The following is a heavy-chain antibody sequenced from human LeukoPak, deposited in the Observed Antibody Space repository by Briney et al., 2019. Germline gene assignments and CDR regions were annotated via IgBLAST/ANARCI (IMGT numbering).Heavy chain of an antibody. V-gene: IGHV1-69*04. Sequence: SVKVSCKASGGTFSSYAISWVRQAPGQGLEWMGRIIPILGIANYAQKFQGRVTVTADKSTSTAYMELSSLRSEDTAVYYCARASSRDGYNPVDYWGQGTLVTVSS. D-gene: IGHD5-24*01. CDR2: IIPILGIA. J-gene: IGHJ4*02. CDR3: ARASSRDGYNPVDY. CDR1: GGTFSSYA.